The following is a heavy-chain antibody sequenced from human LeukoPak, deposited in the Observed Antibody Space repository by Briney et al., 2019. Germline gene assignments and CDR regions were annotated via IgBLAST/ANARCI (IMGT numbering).Heavy chain of an antibody. J-gene: IGHJ4*02. D-gene: IGHD1-26*01. CDR2: VSWYSGSI. Sequence: GRSLRLSCAIAGFTFDDYAMHWVRHGPGKGLEWISGVSWYSGSIGYADSAKSRFTISRDNGKNSLYLQMNSLRPEDTALDHCAKRSGSYYRYSFDYWGQGTLVTVSS. CDR3: AKRSGSYYRYSFDY. V-gene: IGHV3-9*01. CDR1: GFTFDDYA.